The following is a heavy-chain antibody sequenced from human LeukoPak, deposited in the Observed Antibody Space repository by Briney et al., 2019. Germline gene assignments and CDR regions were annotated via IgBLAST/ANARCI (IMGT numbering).Heavy chain of an antibody. CDR1: GFTFSSYS. CDR2: ISSSSSYI. V-gene: IGHV3-21*01. CDR3: ARDLGGSHGALGY. D-gene: IGHD1-26*01. J-gene: IGHJ4*02. Sequence: PGGSLRLSCAASGFTFSSYSMNWVRQAPGKGLEWVSSISSSSSYIYYADSVKGRFTISRDNAKNSLYLQMNSLRAEDTAVYYCARDLGGSHGALGYWGQGTLVTVSS.